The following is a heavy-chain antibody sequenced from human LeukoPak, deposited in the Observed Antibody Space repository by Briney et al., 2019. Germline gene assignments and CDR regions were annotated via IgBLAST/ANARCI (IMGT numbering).Heavy chain of an antibody. CDR2: IIPIFGTA. D-gene: IGHD3-9*01. CDR3: ALGDRSRLRYFDWVGY. V-gene: IGHV1-69*05. Sequence: SVKVSCKASGGTFGSYAISWVRQAPRQGLEWMGGIIPIFGTANYAQKFQGRVTITTDESTSTAYMELSSLRSEDTAVYYCALGDRSRLRYFDWVGYWGQGTLVTVSS. CDR1: GGTFGSYA. J-gene: IGHJ4*02.